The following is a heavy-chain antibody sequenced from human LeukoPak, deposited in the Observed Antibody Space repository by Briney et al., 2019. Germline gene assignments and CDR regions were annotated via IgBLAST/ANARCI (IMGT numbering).Heavy chain of an antibody. CDR1: EFSFSSYW. CDR2: INQDESDK. J-gene: IGHJ4*02. D-gene: IGHD3-10*01. V-gene: IGHV3-7*04. Sequence: GGSLRLSCAASEFSFSSYWMTWVRQAPGKGQEWVANINQDESDKYYVDSVKGRFTISRDNAKNSLYLQMNSLRAEDTAVYYCARANSAHFDYWGQGTLVTVSS. CDR3: ARANSAHFDY.